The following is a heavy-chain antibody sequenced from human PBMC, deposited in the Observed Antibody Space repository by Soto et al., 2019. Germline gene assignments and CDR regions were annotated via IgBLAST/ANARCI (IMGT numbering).Heavy chain of an antibody. CDR1: GGSISSYY. D-gene: IGHD4-4*01. CDR2: IYYSGST. J-gene: IGHJ4*02. Sequence: SETLSLTCTVSGGSISSYYWSWIRQPPGKGLEWIGYIYYSGSTNYNPSLKSRVTISVDTSKNQFSLKLSSVTAADTAVYYCARVMGRDGYSNDYWGQGTLVTVSS. CDR3: ARVMGRDGYSNDY. V-gene: IGHV4-59*01.